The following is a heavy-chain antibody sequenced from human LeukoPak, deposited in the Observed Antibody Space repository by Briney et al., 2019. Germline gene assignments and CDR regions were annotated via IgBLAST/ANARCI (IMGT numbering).Heavy chain of an antibody. D-gene: IGHD4-23*01. CDR2: INPSGGST. V-gene: IGHV1-46*01. CDR3: ARERKYGGKDY. CDR1: GYTFTSYY. Sequence: GGSVTVSCKASGYTFTSYYMHWVRQAPGQGLEWMGIINPSGGSTTYAQKFQGRVTMTRDTSTSTVYMELSSLRSEDTAVYYCARERKYGGKDYWGQGTLLTVSS. J-gene: IGHJ4*02.